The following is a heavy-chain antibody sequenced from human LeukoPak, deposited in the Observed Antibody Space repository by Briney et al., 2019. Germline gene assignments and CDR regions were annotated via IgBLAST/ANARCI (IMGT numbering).Heavy chain of an antibody. CDR1: GYTFTSYA. D-gene: IGHD6-19*01. CDR2: INTNTGNP. Sequence: ASVKVSCKASGYTFTSYAMNWVRQAPGRGLEWMGWINTNTGNPTYAQGFTGRFVFSLDTSVSTAYLQISSLKAEDTAVYYCARDWGSSGWYAFDYWGQRTLVTVSS. V-gene: IGHV7-4-1*02. CDR3: ARDWGSSGWYAFDY. J-gene: IGHJ4*02.